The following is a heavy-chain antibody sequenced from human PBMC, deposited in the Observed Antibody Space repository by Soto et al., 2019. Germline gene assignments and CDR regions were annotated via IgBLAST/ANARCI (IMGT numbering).Heavy chain of an antibody. V-gene: IGHV4-59*01. J-gene: IGHJ4*02. CDR1: GGSISSYY. Sequence: QVQLQESGPGLVKPSETLSLTCTVSGGSISSYYWNWIRQPPGKELEYIGYIYYSGTTYYNPSLRGRFTISVDTPTKQCPLKLRSVTAADTAFFYCAGDQGAPIEYWAPGILVPVPS. CDR2: IYYSGTT. D-gene: IGHD2-21*02. CDR3: AGDQGAPIEY.